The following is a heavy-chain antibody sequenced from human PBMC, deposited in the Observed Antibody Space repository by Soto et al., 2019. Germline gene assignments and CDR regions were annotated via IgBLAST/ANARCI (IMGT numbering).Heavy chain of an antibody. Sequence: QVQLAQSANEVKKPGASVRVSCKAAGYTFIRYGIAWVRQAPGQGLEWMGWISPYNDYTVYAQKFQGRVSMTVDTSTRTVYMNLRGLKSDGTAVYYCARGGYYDNSWGKLSHYGLDVWGQGTSVSVSS. CDR3: ARGGYYDNSWGKLSHYGLDV. V-gene: IGHV1-18*01. CDR2: ISPYNDYT. CDR1: GYTFIRYG. J-gene: IGHJ6*02. D-gene: IGHD3-16*01.